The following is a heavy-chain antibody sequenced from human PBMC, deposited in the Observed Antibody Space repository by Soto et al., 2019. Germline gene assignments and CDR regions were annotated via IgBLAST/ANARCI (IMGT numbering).Heavy chain of an antibody. CDR1: GGSISSSSYY. D-gene: IGHD3-9*01. CDR3: ARLTGYYTNYYFDY. Sequence: SETLSLTCTVSGGSISSSSYYWGWIRQPPGKGLEWIGSIYYSGSTYYNPSLKSRVTISVDTSKNQFSLKLSSVTAADTAVYYCARLTGYYTNYYFDYWGQGTLVTVSS. J-gene: IGHJ4*02. CDR2: IYYSGST. V-gene: IGHV4-39*01.